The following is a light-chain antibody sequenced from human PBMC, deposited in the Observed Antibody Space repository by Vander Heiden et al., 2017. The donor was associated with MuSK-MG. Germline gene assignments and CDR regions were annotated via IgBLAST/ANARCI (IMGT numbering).Light chain of an antibody. J-gene: IGKJ3*01. CDR3: QHDSSSLIT. CDR2: KAS. CDR1: QSIGNW. V-gene: IGKV1-5*03. Sequence: DIQMTQSPSTLSASVGDRVTITCRASQSIGNWLAWYQQKPGKAPNLLIYKASNFETGVPSRFSGSGSGTEFTLTISSLQPDDFATYYCQHDSSSLITFGPGTKVDIK.